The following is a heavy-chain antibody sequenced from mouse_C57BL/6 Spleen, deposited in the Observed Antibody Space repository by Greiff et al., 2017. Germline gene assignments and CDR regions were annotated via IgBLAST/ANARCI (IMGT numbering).Heavy chain of an antibody. V-gene: IGHV1-18*01. J-gene: IGHJ3*01. CDR1: GYTFTDYN. CDR2: INPNNGGT. CDR3: ARSEYYGSSTVGFAY. D-gene: IGHD1-1*01. Sequence: EVQLQQSGPELVKPGASVKIPCKASGYTFTDYNMDWVKQSHGKSLEWIGDINPNNGGTIYNQKFKGKATLTVDKSSSTAYMELRSLTSEDTAVYYCARSEYYGSSTVGFAYWGQGTLVTVS.